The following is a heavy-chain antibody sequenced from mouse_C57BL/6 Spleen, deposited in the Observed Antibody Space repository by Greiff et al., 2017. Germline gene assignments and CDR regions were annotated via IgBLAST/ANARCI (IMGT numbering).Heavy chain of an antibody. Sequence: QVQLQQSGAELVMPGASVKLSCKASGYTFTSYWMHWVKQRPGQGLEWIGEIDPSDSYTNYNQKFKGKSTLTVDKSSSTAYMQLSSLTSEDSAVYYCARNYGSSYWFAYWGQGTLVTVSA. J-gene: IGHJ3*01. V-gene: IGHV1-69*01. D-gene: IGHD1-1*01. CDR3: ARNYGSSYWFAY. CDR1: GYTFTSYW. CDR2: IDPSDSYT.